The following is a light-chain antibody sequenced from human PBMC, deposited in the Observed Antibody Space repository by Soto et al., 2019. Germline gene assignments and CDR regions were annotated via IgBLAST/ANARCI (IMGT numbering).Light chain of an antibody. CDR1: SSNIGSNT. CDR3: SSYAVTNIFV. J-gene: IGLJ1*01. CDR2: SNN. Sequence: QSVLTQPPSASGTPGQRVTISCSGSSSNIGSNTVNWYQQLPGTAPKLLMYSNNQRPSGVPDRFSGSKSGTSASLAISGLQSEDEADYYCSSYAVTNIFVFGTGTKLTVL. V-gene: IGLV1-44*01.